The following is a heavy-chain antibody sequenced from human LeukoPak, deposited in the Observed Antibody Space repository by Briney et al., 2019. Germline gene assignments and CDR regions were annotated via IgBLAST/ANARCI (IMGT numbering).Heavy chain of an antibody. CDR2: IYYSGST. D-gene: IGHD3-10*01. CDR1: GASLNIGSYC. Sequence: SETLSLPCTVSGASLNIGSYCWGWIRQPPGKGLEWIGTIYYSGSTYYNPSLKSRVTISVDTSKNHFSLKLSSVTAADTAVYYCARGYYGSGSYPTFFDFWSQGTLVTVSS. V-gene: IGHV4-39*02. J-gene: IGHJ4*02. CDR3: ARGYYGSGSYPTFFDF.